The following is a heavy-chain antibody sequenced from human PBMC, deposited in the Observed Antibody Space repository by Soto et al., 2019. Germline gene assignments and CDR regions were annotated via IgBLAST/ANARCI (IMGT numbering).Heavy chain of an antibody. D-gene: IGHD6-13*01. Sequence: LRLSCAASGFTFSSYAMSWVRQAPGKGLEWVSAISGSGGSTYYADSVKGRFAISRDNSKNTLYLQMNSLRAEDTAVYYCAKRVIEQQLVSWGQGTLVTVSS. CDR2: ISGSGGST. V-gene: IGHV3-23*01. CDR3: AKRVIEQQLVS. CDR1: GFTFSSYA. J-gene: IGHJ5*02.